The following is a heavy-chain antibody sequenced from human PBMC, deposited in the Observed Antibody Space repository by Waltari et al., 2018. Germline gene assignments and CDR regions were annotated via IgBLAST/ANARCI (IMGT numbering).Heavy chain of an antibody. J-gene: IGHJ6*03. CDR3: ARLTFSAAGRDYYYYYMDV. CDR1: GYSFTSYW. CDR2: IYPGDSDT. Sequence: EVQLVQSGAEVKKPGESLKISCKGSGYSFTSYWIGWVRQMPGKGLEWMGIIYPGDSDTRYRPSFQGQVTISADKSISTAYLQWSSLKASDTAMYYCARLTFSAAGRDYYYYYMDVWGKGTTVTVSS. D-gene: IGHD6-13*01. V-gene: IGHV5-51*01.